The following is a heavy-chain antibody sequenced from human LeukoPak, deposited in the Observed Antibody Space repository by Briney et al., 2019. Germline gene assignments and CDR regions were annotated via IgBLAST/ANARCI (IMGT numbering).Heavy chain of an antibody. CDR3: AKGENDYGDYGGYFDY. CDR1: GFTFDDYT. CDR2: ISWDGGST. V-gene: IGHV3-43*01. D-gene: IGHD4-17*01. Sequence: GGSLRLSCAASGFTFDDYTMHWVRQAPGRGLEWVSLISWDGGSTYYADSVKGRFTISRDNSKNSLYLQMNSLRTEDTALYYCAKGENDYGDYGGYFDYWGQGTLVTVSS. J-gene: IGHJ4*02.